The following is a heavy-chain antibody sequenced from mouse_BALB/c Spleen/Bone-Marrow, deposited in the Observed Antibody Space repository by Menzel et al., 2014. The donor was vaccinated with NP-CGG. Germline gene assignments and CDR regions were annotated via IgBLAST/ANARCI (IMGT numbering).Heavy chain of an antibody. D-gene: IGHD3-1*01. CDR2: ISDGGSYT. CDR3: ASHLVSAGAY. V-gene: IGHV5-4*02. Sequence: EVKLVESGGGLVKPGGSLKLSCAASGFTFSDYYMYWVRQTPEKRLEWVATISDGGSYTYYPDSVKWRFTISRDNAKNNLYLQMSSLKSEDTAWYYCASHLVSAGAYWGQGTLVAVSA. CDR1: GFTFSDYY. J-gene: IGHJ3*01.